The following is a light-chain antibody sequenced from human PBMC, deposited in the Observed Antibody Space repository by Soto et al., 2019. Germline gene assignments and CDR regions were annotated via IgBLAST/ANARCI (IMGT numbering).Light chain of an antibody. CDR2: GAS. Sequence: EIVLTQSPGTLSLSPGERATLSCRASQSVSSTYLAWYQQKPGQAPRLLIYGASSRATGIPDRFSGSGSGTDFTLTISRLEPEDFAGYYCQQYGSSPPYTCGQGTKLETK. V-gene: IGKV3-20*01. J-gene: IGKJ2*01. CDR3: QQYGSSPPYT. CDR1: QSVSSTY.